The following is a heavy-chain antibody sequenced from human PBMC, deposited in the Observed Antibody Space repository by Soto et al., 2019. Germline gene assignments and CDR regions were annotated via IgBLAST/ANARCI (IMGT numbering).Heavy chain of an antibody. D-gene: IGHD2-21*02. CDR1: GGSISSGGYY. Sequence: QVQLQESGPGLVKPSQTLSLTCTVSGGSISSGGYYWSWIRQHPGKGLELIGYIYYSGSTYYNPSLKSRVTISVDTSKNQFSLKLSSVTAADTAVYYCARVCGGDCHYGMDVWGQGTTVTVSS. V-gene: IGHV4-31*03. J-gene: IGHJ6*02. CDR2: IYYSGST. CDR3: ARVCGGDCHYGMDV.